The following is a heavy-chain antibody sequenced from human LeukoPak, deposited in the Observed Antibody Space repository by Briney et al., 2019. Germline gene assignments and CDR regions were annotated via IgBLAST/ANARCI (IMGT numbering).Heavy chain of an antibody. CDR1: GGSFSGYY. CDR2: INHSGST. J-gene: IGHJ6*02. Sequence: PSETLSLTCAVYGGSFSGYYWSWIRQPPGKGLEWVGEINHSGSTNYNPSLKSRVTISVDTSKNQFSLKLSSVTAADTAVYYCASQTVLRYFGGYYYYDMDVWGQGTTVTVSS. D-gene: IGHD3-9*01. CDR3: ASQTVLRYFGGYYYYDMDV. V-gene: IGHV4-34*01.